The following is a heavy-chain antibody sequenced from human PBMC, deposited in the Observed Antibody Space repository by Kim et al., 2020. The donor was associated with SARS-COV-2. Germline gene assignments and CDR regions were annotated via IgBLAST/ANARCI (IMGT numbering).Heavy chain of an antibody. J-gene: IGHJ6*02. D-gene: IGHD2-15*01. V-gene: IGHV3-48*03. CDR3: AREEDGGPPYYYYYGMDV. Sequence: KGRFTISRDNAKNSLYLQMNSLRAEDTAVYYCAREEDGGPPYYYYYGMDVWGQGTTVTVSS.